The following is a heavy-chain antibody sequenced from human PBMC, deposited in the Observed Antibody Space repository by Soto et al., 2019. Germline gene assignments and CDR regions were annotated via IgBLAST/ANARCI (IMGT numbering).Heavy chain of an antibody. CDR3: ARAGKGDIVVVPAAARMVYMDV. CDR1: GFTFSSYS. V-gene: IGHV3-48*01. D-gene: IGHD2-2*01. Sequence: HPGGSLRLSCAASGFTFSSYSMNWVRQAPGKGLEWVSYISSSSSTIYYADSVKGRFTISRDNAKNSLYLQMNSLRAEDTAVYYCARAGKGDIVVVPAAARMVYMDVWGKGTTVTVSS. J-gene: IGHJ6*03. CDR2: ISSSSSTI.